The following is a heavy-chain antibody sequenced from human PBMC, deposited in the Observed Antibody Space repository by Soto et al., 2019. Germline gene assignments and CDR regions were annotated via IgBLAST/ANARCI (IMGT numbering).Heavy chain of an antibody. CDR1: GFTVSSNY. D-gene: IGHD4-17*01. V-gene: IGHV3-53*01. J-gene: IGHJ6*02. Sequence: TGGSLRLSCAASGFTVSSNYMSWVRQAPGKGLEWVSVIYSGGSTYYADSMKGRFSISRDNSKNTLYLQMNSLRAEDTAVYYCARDSDYGDYQNYYYGMDVWGQGTTVTVSS. CDR3: ARDSDYGDYQNYYYGMDV. CDR2: IYSGGST.